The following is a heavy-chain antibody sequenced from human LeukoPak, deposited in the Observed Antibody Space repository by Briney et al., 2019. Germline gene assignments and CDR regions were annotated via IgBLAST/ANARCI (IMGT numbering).Heavy chain of an antibody. J-gene: IGHJ4*02. Sequence: SETLSLTCAVSGGSISSSNWWSWVRQPPGKGLEWIGEIYHSGSTNYNPSLKSRVTISVDKSKNQFSLKLSSVTAADTAVYYCARGPRVTTTVSQQRGRRKNYFDYWGQGTLVTVSS. CDR2: IYHSGST. CDR1: GGSISSSNW. V-gene: IGHV4-4*02. D-gene: IGHD4-17*01. CDR3: ARGPRVTTTVSQQRGRRKNYFDY.